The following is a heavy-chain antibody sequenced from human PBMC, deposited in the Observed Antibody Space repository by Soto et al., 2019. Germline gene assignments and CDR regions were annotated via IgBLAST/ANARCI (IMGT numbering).Heavy chain of an antibody. CDR2: ISGSGGST. Sequence: EVQLLESGGGLVQPGGSLRLSCAASGFTFSSYAMSWVRQAPGKGLEWVSAISGSGGSTYYADSVKGRFTISRDNYKKTLYLQMNSLRAEDTAVYYCAKHGGLRYYYCFYGTDLWGQGTTGNVS. CDR3: AKHGGLRYYYCFYGTDL. V-gene: IGHV3-23*01. J-gene: IGHJ6*01. D-gene: IGHD3-16*01. CDR1: GFTFSSYA.